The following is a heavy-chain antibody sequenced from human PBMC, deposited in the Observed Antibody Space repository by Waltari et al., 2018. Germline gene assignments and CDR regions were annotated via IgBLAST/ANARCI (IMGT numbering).Heavy chain of an antibody. Sequence: VQLVESGGGLVQPGGSLRLSCAASGFTFSSYAMSWVRQAPGKGLGWVSAMSGSGGSTYDADSVKGRFTISRDNSKNTLYLQMNSLRAEDTAVYYCATDPLYGDSLGYWGQGTLVTVSS. D-gene: IGHD4-17*01. CDR1: GFTFSSYA. CDR3: ATDPLYGDSLGY. V-gene: IGHV3-23*04. CDR2: MSGSGGST. J-gene: IGHJ4*02.